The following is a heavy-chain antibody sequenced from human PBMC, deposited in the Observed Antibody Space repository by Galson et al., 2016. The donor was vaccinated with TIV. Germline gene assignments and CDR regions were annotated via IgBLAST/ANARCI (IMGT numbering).Heavy chain of an antibody. D-gene: IGHD2-2*01. CDR2: ISVFDGNI. CDR3: ARSPPMYFSSYPFDC. CDR1: GFTFTSFG. V-gene: IGHV1-18*01. J-gene: IGHJ4*02. Sequence: SVKVSCKASGFTFTSFGITWLRQAPGQGLEWVGWISVFDGNIKYAQKLQGRVTMTVDTTTSTAYMELRSLRSDDTAVYFCARSPPMYFSSYPFDCGGQGTLVTVSS.